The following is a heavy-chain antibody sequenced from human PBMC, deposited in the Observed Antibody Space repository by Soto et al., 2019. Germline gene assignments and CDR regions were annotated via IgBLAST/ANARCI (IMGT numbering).Heavy chain of an antibody. CDR3: ASPWVQLEQYYSYYYGMDV. CDR1: GGTFSSYA. J-gene: IGHJ6*02. CDR2: IIPIFGTA. V-gene: IGHV1-69*13. Sequence: SVKVSCKASGGTFSSYAMSWVRQAPGQGLEWMGGIIPIFGTANYAQKFQGRVTITADESTSTAYMELSSLRSEDTAVYYCASPWVQLEQYYSYYYGMDVWGQGTTVTVSS. D-gene: IGHD1-1*01.